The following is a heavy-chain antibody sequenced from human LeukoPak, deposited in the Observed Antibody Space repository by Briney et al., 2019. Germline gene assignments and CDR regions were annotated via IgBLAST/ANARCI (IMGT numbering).Heavy chain of an antibody. Sequence: ASVKVSCKASGYTFTSYYMHWVRQAPGQGLEWMGIINPSGGSTSYAQKFQGRVTITRDTSASTAYMELSSLRSEDMAVYYCARDLRYCSGGSCSITGLDYWGQGTLVTVSS. J-gene: IGHJ4*02. V-gene: IGHV1-46*01. CDR1: GYTFTSYY. CDR3: ARDLRYCSGGSCSITGLDY. CDR2: INPSGGST. D-gene: IGHD2-15*01.